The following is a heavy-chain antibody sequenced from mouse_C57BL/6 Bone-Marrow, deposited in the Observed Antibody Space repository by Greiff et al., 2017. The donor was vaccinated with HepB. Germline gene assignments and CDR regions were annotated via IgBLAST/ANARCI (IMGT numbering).Heavy chain of an antibody. CDR1: GYSFTGYF. D-gene: IGHD1-1*01. Sequence: EVQLQESGPELVKPGASVKIYCKASGYSFTGYFMNWVKQSHGKSLEWIGRINPYNGDTFYNQKFKGKATLTVDKSSSTAHMELLSLTSEDFAVYYCARWGVHYYGSSYAMDYWGQGTSVTVSS. V-gene: IGHV1-37*01. J-gene: IGHJ4*01. CDR2: INPYNGDT. CDR3: ARWGVHYYGSSYAMDY.